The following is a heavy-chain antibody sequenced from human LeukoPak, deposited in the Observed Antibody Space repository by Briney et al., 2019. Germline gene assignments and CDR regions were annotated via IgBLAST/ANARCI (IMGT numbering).Heavy chain of an antibody. Sequence: LTGGSLRLSCAASGFTFSSYAMHWVRQAPGKGLEWVAVISYDGSNKYYADSVKGRFTISRDNSKNTLYLQMNSLRAEDTAVYYCASSRRRWLQSVYWGQGTLVTVSS. CDR3: ASSRRRWLQSVY. J-gene: IGHJ4*02. CDR2: ISYDGSNK. V-gene: IGHV3-30*04. D-gene: IGHD5-24*01. CDR1: GFTFSSYA.